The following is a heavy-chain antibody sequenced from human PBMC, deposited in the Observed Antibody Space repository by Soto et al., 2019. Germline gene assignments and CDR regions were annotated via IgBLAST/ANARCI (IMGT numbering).Heavy chain of an antibody. CDR2: MNPNSGNT. Sequence: QVQLVQSGAEVKKPGASVKVSCKASGYTFTSYDINGVRQATGQGLEWMGWMNPNSGNTGYAQKFQGRVTMTRNTHVSTADMELGSMRSEDTDVYYCARGLGGKKGRACDIWGQGTLVTVSS. D-gene: IGHD2-15*01. CDR1: GYTFTSYD. V-gene: IGHV1-8*01. J-gene: IGHJ3*02. CDR3: ARGLGGKKGRACDI.